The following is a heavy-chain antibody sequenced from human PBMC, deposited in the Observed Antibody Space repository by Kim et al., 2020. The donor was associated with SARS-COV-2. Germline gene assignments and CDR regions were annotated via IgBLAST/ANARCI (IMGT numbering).Heavy chain of an antibody. CDR3: ASSPIAANYYYYGMDV. J-gene: IGHJ6*02. V-gene: IGHV1-18*01. Sequence: ASVKVSCKASGYTFTSYGISWVRQAPGQGLEWMGWISAYNGNTNYAQKLQGRVTMTTDTSTSTAYMELRSLRSDDTAVYYCASSPIAANYYYYGMDVWGQGTTVTVSS. CDR1: GYTFTSYG. D-gene: IGHD6-6*01. CDR2: ISAYNGNT.